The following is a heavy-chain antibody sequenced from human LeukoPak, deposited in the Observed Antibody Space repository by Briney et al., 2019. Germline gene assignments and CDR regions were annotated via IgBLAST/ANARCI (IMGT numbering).Heavy chain of an antibody. CDR1: GGSISSGGYS. Sequence: RPSETLSLTCAVSGGSISSGGYSWSWIRQPPGKGLEWIGYIYYSGSTYYNPSLKSRVTISVDTSKNQFSLKLSSVTAADTAVYYCARGVGYCSGGSCQDAFDIWGQGTMVTVSS. D-gene: IGHD2-15*01. CDR3: ARGVGYCSGGSCQDAFDI. CDR2: IYYSGST. V-gene: IGHV4-30-4*07. J-gene: IGHJ3*02.